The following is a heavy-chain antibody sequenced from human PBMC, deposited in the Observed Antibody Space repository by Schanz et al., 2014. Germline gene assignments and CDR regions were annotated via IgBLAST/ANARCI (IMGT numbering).Heavy chain of an antibody. J-gene: IGHJ3*02. D-gene: IGHD4-17*01. Sequence: QVQLVESGGGVVQPGRFLRLSCAASGFTFSSYGMHWVRQAPGKGLEWVAVIWSDGTNEYYADSVKGRFTISGDSSKYTVYLQMNTLRAEDTAVYYCARKMKLGVYGGKGHDSLDIWGQGTMVAVSS. V-gene: IGHV3-33*01. CDR2: IWSDGTNE. CDR1: GFTFSSYG. CDR3: ARKMKLGVYGGKGHDSLDI.